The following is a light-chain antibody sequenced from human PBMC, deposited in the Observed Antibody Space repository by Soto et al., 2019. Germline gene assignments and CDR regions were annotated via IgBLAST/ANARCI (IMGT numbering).Light chain of an antibody. CDR1: SSDVGAYNY. Sequence: QCVLTQPASVSGSPGQSITISCTGTSSDVGAYNYDSWYQQYPGEAPKVIIYDVSHRPAGFSNRFSGSKSGNTASLTIFGLQTQDEADYYCSSYTSATTYVFGTGTKVTVL. CDR2: DVS. J-gene: IGLJ1*01. CDR3: SSYTSATTYV. V-gene: IGLV2-14*01.